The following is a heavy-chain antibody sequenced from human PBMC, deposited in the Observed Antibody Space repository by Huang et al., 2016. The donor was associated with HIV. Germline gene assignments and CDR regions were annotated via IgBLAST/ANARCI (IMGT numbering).Heavy chain of an antibody. CDR2: IRFDGGNK. CDR1: GFSLSHYG. Sequence: QEQLVESGGGVVQPGGSLRLSCATAGFSLSHYGMHWVRQAPGKGLVWVAFIRFDGGNKHYADSAKGRFTISRDNSKKMLFLEMNSLRGDDTAFYYCATDLGGYSFDYWGQGALVSVSS. J-gene: IGHJ4*02. D-gene: IGHD2-21*02. CDR3: ATDLGGYSFDY. V-gene: IGHV3-30*02.